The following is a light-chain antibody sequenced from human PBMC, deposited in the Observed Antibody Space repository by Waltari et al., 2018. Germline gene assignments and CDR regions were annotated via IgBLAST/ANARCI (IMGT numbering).Light chain of an antibody. V-gene: IGLV1-47*01. Sequence: QSVLTQPPSASGTPGQSVTISCSGSLSNIGANFVYWYQQVPGTAPKILIYRNDQRPSGVPDRFSASKSGSSASLAISGLRSEEEADYFCAAWDDSLGGHFVFGTGTKVIV. CDR1: LSNIGANF. J-gene: IGLJ1*01. CDR3: AAWDDSLGGHFV. CDR2: RND.